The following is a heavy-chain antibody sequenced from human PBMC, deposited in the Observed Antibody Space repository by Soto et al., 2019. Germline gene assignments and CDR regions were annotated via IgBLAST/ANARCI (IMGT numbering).Heavy chain of an antibody. V-gene: IGHV4-59*04. J-gene: IGHJ6*02. CDR1: GGSISSYY. CDR3: ARVSGIYYYGMDV. CDR2: IHSRGST. D-gene: IGHD3-10*01. Sequence: PSETLSLTCTVSGGSISSYYWTWLRQHPGKGPEWIGYIHSRGSTSYNPSFQSRLSMSLDSSKNHFSLTLTSVTAADTAVYYCARVSGIYYYGMDVWGQGTTVTVSS.